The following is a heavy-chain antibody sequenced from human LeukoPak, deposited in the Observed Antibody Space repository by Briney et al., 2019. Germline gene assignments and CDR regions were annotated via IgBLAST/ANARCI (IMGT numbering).Heavy chain of an antibody. CDR3: ARSPRIVGATRADYYYYTDV. V-gene: IGHV1-2*02. Sequence: ASVKVSCKASGYTFTCYYMHWVRQAPGQGLEWMGWINPNSGGTNYAQKFQGRVTMTRDTSISTAYMELSRLRSDDTAVYYCARSPRIVGATRADYYYYTDVWGKGTTVTVSS. J-gene: IGHJ6*03. CDR2: INPNSGGT. D-gene: IGHD1-26*01. CDR1: GYTFTCYY.